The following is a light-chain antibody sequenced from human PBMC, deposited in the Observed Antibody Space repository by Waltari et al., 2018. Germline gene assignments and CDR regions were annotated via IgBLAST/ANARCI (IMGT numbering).Light chain of an antibody. CDR1: QSLSSSY. Sequence: EIVLTQSPGTLSLSPGERATLSCRANQSLSSSYLAWYQQKPGQAPRLLIYGASSRATGIPDRFSGSGSGTDFTLTISSLQPEDFAIYYCQQSYSSPWTFAQGTKVEIK. J-gene: IGKJ1*01. V-gene: IGKV3-20*01. CDR3: QQSYSSPWT. CDR2: GAS.